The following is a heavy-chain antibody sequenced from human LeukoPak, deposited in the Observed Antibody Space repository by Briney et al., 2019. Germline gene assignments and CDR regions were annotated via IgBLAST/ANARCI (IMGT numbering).Heavy chain of an antibody. CDR3: ATRVVVVPAALRSEAFDI. Sequence: ASVKVSCKVSGYTLTELSMHWVRQAPGKGLEWMGGFDPEDGETIYAQKFQGRVTMTEDTSTDTAYMELGSLRSEDTAVYYCATRVVVVPAALRSEAFDIWGQGTMVTVSS. V-gene: IGHV1-24*01. CDR1: GYTLTELS. J-gene: IGHJ3*02. CDR2: FDPEDGET. D-gene: IGHD2-2*01.